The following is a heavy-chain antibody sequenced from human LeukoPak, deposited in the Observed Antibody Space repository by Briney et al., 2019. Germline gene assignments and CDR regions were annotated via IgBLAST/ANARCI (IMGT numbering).Heavy chain of an antibody. CDR1: GFTFSSYW. CDR2: IKQDGSEK. D-gene: IGHD3-22*01. V-gene: IGHV3-7*01. CDR3: ARDVVYYDSSGYYNPFWNY. Sequence: PGGSLRLSCAASGFTFSSYWMSWVRQAPGKGLEWVANIKQDGSEKYYVDSVKGRFTISRDNAKNSLYLQMNSLRAEDTAVYYCARDVVYYDSSGYYNPFWNYWGQGTLVTVSS. J-gene: IGHJ4*02.